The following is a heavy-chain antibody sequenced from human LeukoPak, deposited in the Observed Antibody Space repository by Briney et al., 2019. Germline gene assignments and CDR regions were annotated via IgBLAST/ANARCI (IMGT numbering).Heavy chain of an antibody. CDR3: ARKLVSAMVRGVIPHNWFDP. D-gene: IGHD3-10*01. CDR2: INTANGKT. V-gene: IGHV1-3*04. Sequence: ASVKVSCKASGYTFSSYAIHWVRQAPGRRLEWMGWINTANGKTKYSQTFQNRVTITRDTSANTAYMVLRSLRSEDSAMYYCARKLVSAMVRGVIPHNWFDPWGQGTLVTVSS. CDR1: GYTFSSYA. J-gene: IGHJ5*02.